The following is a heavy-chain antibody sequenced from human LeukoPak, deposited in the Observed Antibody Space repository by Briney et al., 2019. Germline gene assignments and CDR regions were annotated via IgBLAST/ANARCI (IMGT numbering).Heavy chain of an antibody. D-gene: IGHD5-18*01. J-gene: IGHJ3*02. CDR3: ARLAVVYAFDI. CDR1: GGSFSGYY. Sequence: PSETLSLTCAVYGGSFSGYYWSWIRQPPGKGLEWIGEINHSGSTNYNPSLKSRVTISVDTSKNQFSLKLSSVTAAGTAVYYCARLAVVYAFDIWGQGTMVTVSS. V-gene: IGHV4-34*01. CDR2: INHSGST.